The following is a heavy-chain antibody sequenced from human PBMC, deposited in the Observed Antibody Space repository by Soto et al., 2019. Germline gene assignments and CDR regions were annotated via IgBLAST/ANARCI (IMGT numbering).Heavy chain of an antibody. J-gene: IGHJ6*02. CDR2: INPSGGST. CDR3: ARSHYGLDV. Sequence: QVQLVQSGAEVKKPGASVKVSCKASGYTFTSDFMHWVRQAPGQGLEWMGIINPSGGSTNYAQRFQGRVTMTRDTSTSRVYMELSSLRSDDTAVYYCARSHYGLDVWGQGTTLTVSS. V-gene: IGHV1-46*01. CDR1: GYTFTSDF.